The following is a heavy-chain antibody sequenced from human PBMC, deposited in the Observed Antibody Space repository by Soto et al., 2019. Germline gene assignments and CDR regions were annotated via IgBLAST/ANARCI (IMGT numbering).Heavy chain of an antibody. J-gene: IGHJ3*02. V-gene: IGHV4-4*02. D-gene: IGHD4-17*01. CDR1: GGSISSSNW. CDR3: AREGLDYEKGGLAFDI. Sequence: QVQLQESGPGLVKPSGTLSLTCAVSGGSISSSNWWSWVRQPPGKGLEWIGEIYHSGSTNYNPSLQRRVTISVDKPKNQVPLKLSSVTAADTAVYYCAREGLDYEKGGLAFDIWGQGTMVTVSS. CDR2: IYHSGST.